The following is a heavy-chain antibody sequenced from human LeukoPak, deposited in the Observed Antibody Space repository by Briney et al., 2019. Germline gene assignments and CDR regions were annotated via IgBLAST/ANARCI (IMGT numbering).Heavy chain of an antibody. CDR2: ISSSGSTI. V-gene: IGHV3-11*01. D-gene: IGHD3-22*01. CDR3: AQQGRYYDSSGCWSF. J-gene: IGHJ4*02. Sequence: GGSLRLSCAASGFTFSDYYMSWIRQAPGKGLEWVSYISSSGSTIYYADSVKGRFTISRDNAKNSLCLQMNSLRAEDTAVYYCAQQGRYYDSSGCWSFWGQGTLVTVSS. CDR1: GFTFSDYY.